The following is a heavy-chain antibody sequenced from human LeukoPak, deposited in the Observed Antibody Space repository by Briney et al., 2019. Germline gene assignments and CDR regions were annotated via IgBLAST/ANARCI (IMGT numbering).Heavy chain of an antibody. V-gene: IGHV1-69*04. J-gene: IGHJ4*02. Sequence: ASVKVSCKASGGTFSSYAISWVRQAPGQGLEWMGRIIPILGIANYAQKFQGRVTITADKSTSTAYMELSSLRSEDTAVYYCARDSYYYDSSGYYMYYFDYWGQGTLVTVSS. D-gene: IGHD3-22*01. CDR3: ARDSYYYDSSGYYMYYFDY. CDR1: GGTFSSYA. CDR2: IIPILGIA.